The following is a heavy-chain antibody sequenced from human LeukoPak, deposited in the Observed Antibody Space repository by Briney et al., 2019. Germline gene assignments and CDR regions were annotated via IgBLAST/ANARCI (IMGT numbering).Heavy chain of an antibody. D-gene: IGHD2-21*01. CDR2: ISSSSSYI. V-gene: IGHV3-21*01. CDR1: GFTFSSYS. Sequence: GGSLRLSCAASGFTFSSYSMNWVRQAPGKVLERVSSISSSSSYICYADSVKGRFTISRDNAKNSLYLQMNSLRAEDTAVYYCARGLLAYCGGDCLIFDYWGQGTLVTVSS. J-gene: IGHJ4*02. CDR3: ARGLLAYCGGDCLIFDY.